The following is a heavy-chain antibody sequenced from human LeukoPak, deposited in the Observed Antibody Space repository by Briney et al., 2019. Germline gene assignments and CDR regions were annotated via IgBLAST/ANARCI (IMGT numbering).Heavy chain of an antibody. CDR1: GYSFTSYW. CDR2: IYPGDSDI. Sequence: GESLKISCKGSGYSFTSYWIGWVRQMPGKGLEWMGIIYPGDSDIRYSPSFQGQVTISADKSISTAYLQWSSLKASDPAMYYCARHLVYSSGPVDYWGQGTLVTVSS. D-gene: IGHD6-19*01. V-gene: IGHV5-51*01. CDR3: ARHLVYSSGPVDY. J-gene: IGHJ4*02.